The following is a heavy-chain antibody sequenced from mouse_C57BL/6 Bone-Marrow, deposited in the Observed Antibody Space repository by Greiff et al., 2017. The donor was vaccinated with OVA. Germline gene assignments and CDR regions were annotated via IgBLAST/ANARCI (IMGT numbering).Heavy chain of an antibody. V-gene: IGHV5-9-1*02. CDR2: ISSGGDYI. D-gene: IGHD2-14*01. J-gene: IGHJ2*01. CDR3: TRGEEYDDYFDY. CDR1: GFTFSSYA. Sequence: EVMLVESGEGLVKPGGSLKLSCAASGFTFSSYAMSWVRQTPEKRLEWVAYISSGGDYIYYADTVKGRFTISRDNARNTLYLQMSSLKSEDTAMYYCTRGEEYDDYFDYWGQGTTLTVSS.